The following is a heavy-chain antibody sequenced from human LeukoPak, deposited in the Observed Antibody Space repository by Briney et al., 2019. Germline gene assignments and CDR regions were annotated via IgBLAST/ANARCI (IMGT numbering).Heavy chain of an antibody. CDR1: GFTFSSYW. Sequence: GGSLRLSCAASGFTFSSYWMSWVRQAPGKGLEWVANIKQDGSEKYYVDSVKGRFTIPRDNAKNSLYLQMNSLRAEDTAVYYCARDPGPPYGALGWFDPWGQGTLVTVSS. V-gene: IGHV3-7*01. J-gene: IGHJ5*02. CDR3: ARDPGPPYGALGWFDP. CDR2: IKQDGSEK. D-gene: IGHD3-10*01.